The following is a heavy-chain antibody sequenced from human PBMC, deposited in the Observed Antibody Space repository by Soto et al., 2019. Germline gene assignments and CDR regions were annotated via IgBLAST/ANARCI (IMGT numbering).Heavy chain of an antibody. CDR1: GGILSRYY. J-gene: IGHJ3*02. Sequence: ETLSVTCTVSGGILSRYYWSWIRQPPGKGLEWIGYIYYSGSTNYNPSLKSRVTISVDTSKNQFSLKLSSVTAADTAVYYCARDDGFAFDIWGQGTMVT. V-gene: IGHV4-59*01. CDR2: IYYSGST. CDR3: ARDDGFAFDI.